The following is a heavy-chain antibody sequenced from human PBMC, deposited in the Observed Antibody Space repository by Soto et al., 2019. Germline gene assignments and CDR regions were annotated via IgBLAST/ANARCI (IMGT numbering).Heavy chain of an antibody. CDR3: ARAQQWLVPLYYYGMDV. Sequence: GGSLRLSCAASGFNFSSYAMHWVRQAPGKGLEWVAVISYDGSNKYYADSVKGRFTISRDNSKNTLYLQMNSLRAEDTAVYYCARAQQWLVPLYYYGMDVSGQGTKVTVSS. J-gene: IGHJ6*02. V-gene: IGHV3-30-3*01. CDR2: ISYDGSNK. D-gene: IGHD6-19*01. CDR1: GFNFSSYA.